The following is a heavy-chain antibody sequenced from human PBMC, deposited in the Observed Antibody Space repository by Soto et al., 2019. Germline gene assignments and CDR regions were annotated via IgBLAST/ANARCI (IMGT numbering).Heavy chain of an antibody. J-gene: IGHJ5*02. V-gene: IGHV3-11*01. D-gene: IGHD3-22*01. CDR3: ASLQTYYYDSSGYRGWFDP. Sequence: GSLRLSCAASGFTFSDYYMSWIRQAPGKGLEWVSYISSSGSTIYYADSVKGRFTISRDNAKNSLYLQMNSLRAEDTAVYYCASLQTYYYDSSGYRGWFDPWGQGTLVTVSS. CDR2: ISSSGSTI. CDR1: GFTFSDYY.